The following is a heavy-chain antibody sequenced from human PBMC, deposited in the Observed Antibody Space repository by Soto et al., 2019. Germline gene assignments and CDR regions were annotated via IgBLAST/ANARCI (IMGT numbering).Heavy chain of an antibody. Sequence: QVQLQESGPGLVKPSETLSLTCTVSGGSIISYYWSWIRQSPEKGLEWIGYIHHSGSTLYNPSLNNRATVSLDRSNNQFSLKLTSVTAAVTALYYCAREVRSNTGWYWDYWGQGTLVTVSS. V-gene: IGHV4-59*01. J-gene: IGHJ4*02. CDR3: AREVRSNTGWYWDY. CDR2: IHHSGST. CDR1: GGSIISYY. D-gene: IGHD6-19*01.